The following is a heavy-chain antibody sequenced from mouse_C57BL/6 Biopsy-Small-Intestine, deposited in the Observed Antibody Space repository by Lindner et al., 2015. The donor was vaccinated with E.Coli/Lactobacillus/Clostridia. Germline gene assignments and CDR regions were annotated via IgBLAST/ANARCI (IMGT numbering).Heavy chain of an antibody. CDR3: ARAYYSNYDAMDY. V-gene: IGHV1-19*01. CDR2: VNPSNGGC. J-gene: IGHJ4*01. CDR1: GYTFTDYY. D-gene: IGHD2-5*01. Sequence: VQLQESGPELVKPGASVKMSCKAFGYTFTDYYMNWVKQSHGKSLEWIGLVNPSNGGCNYNQKFKDKATLTVDKFLSTAYMQLNSLTSEDSAVYYCARAYYSNYDAMDYRGQGTSVTVSS.